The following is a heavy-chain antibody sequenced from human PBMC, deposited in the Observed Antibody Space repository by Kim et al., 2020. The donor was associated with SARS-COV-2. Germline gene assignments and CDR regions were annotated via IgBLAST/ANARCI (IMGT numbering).Heavy chain of an antibody. J-gene: IGHJ4*02. CDR3: AGIKQQCFDY. D-gene: IGHD6-13*01. Sequence: SETLSLTCTVSGGSISSGGYYWSWIRQHPGKGLEWIGYIYYSGSTYYNPSLKSRVTISVDTSKNQFSLKLSSVTAADTAVYYCAGIKQQCFDYWGQGTLVTVSS. CDR1: GGSISSGGYY. CDR2: IYYSGST. V-gene: IGHV4-31*03.